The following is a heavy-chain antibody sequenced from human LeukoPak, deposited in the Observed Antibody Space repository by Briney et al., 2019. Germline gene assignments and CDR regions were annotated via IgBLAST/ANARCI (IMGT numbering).Heavy chain of an antibody. D-gene: IGHD6-6*01. V-gene: IGHV3-23*01. J-gene: IGHJ4*02. Sequence: GGSLRLSCAASGFTFSSYAMSWVRQAPGKGLEGVSAISGSGGSTYYADSVKGRFTISRDNSKNTLYLQMNSLRAEDTAVYYCAKVSFWGDLSSSSVVSPFDYWGQGTLVNVSS. CDR2: ISGSGGST. CDR1: GFTFSSYA. CDR3: AKVSFWGDLSSSSVVSPFDY.